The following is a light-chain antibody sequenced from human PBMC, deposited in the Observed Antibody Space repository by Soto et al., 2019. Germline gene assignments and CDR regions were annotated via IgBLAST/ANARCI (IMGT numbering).Light chain of an antibody. V-gene: IGKV4-1*01. CDR3: QQYHSFPYT. Sequence: DIVMTQSPDSLAVSLGERATINCKSSQNLLYSSNNNNYFAWYQHKPGQPPKLLFYWASTREFGVPDRFSGSGSGTDFTLTISTLQAEDVALYYCQQYHSFPYTFGQGTKLELK. CDR1: QNLLYSSNNNNY. CDR2: WAS. J-gene: IGKJ2*01.